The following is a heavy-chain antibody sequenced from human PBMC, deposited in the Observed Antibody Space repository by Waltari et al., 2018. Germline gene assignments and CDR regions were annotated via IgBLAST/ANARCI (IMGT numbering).Heavy chain of an antibody. CDR1: YTFTSYG. V-gene: IGHV1-18*01. D-gene: IGHD6-19*01. Sequence: YTFTSYGISWVRQAPGQGLEWMGWISAYNGNTNYAQKLQGRVTMTTDTSTSTAYMELRSLRSDDTAVYYCAKSSVADQDGFDYWGQGTLVTVSS. CDR3: AKSSVADQDGFDY. J-gene: IGHJ4*02. CDR2: ISAYNGNT.